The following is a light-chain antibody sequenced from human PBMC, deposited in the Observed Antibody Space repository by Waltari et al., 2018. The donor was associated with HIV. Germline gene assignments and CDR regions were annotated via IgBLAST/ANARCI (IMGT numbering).Light chain of an antibody. CDR1: SSDVGSYNL. CDR3: CSYAGSVSM. V-gene: IGLV2-23*02. CDR2: EVT. Sequence: QSALTQPASVSGSPGQSITISCTGTSSDVGSYNLVSWYQQHPTKAPKLIIFEVTKRPSGVSNRFSGSKSGNTASLTISGLQADDEADYYCCSYAGSVSMFGGGTRLTVL. J-gene: IGLJ3*02.